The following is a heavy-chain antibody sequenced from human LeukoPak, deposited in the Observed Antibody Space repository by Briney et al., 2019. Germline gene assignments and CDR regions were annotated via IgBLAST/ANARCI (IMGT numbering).Heavy chain of an antibody. Sequence: SETLSLTCTASGGSTNNDSYYWSWIRQPAGKGLEWLGRIHPTGNTMYNPSLKSRVIISVDTSKKQFALNLSSVTAADAAVYYCASHYSRSGIDAFDIWGQGTVVIVSS. CDR1: GGSTNNDSYY. CDR3: ASHYSRSGIDAFDI. J-gene: IGHJ3*02. CDR2: IHPTGNT. D-gene: IGHD6-6*01. V-gene: IGHV4-61*02.